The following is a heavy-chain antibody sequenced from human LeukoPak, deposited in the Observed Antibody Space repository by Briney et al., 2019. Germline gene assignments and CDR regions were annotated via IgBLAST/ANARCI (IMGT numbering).Heavy chain of an antibody. J-gene: IGHJ4*02. Sequence: TSETLSLTCAVYGGSFSDYYWSWIRQPPGKGLEWIGEVNHSGITIYNPSLKSRVTISVDTPKNQFSLKVTFVTAADTAVYYCARPAVRGVMGRYFDSWGQGTLVTVSS. CDR1: GGSFSDYY. CDR3: ARPAVRGVMGRYFDS. V-gene: IGHV4-34*01. D-gene: IGHD3-10*01. CDR2: VNHSGIT.